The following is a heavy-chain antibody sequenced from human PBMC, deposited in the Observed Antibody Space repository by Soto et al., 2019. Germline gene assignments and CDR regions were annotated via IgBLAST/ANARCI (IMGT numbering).Heavy chain of an antibody. CDR1: GFTFYDYA. J-gene: IGHJ4*02. D-gene: IGHD3-22*01. V-gene: IGHV3-9*01. Sequence: EVQLVESGGGLVQPGRSLRLSCAASGFTFYDYAMHWVRQAPGKGLEWVSVISWNSGSIDYADSVKGRFTISRDNAKNSLYLQMNSLRAEDTALYYCAKDRDYDTSGLTDYWGQGTLVTVSS. CDR2: ISWNSGSI. CDR3: AKDRDYDTSGLTDY.